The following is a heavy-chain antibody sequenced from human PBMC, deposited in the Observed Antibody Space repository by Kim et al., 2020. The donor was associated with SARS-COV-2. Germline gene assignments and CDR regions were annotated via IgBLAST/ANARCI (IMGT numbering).Heavy chain of an antibody. CDR2: ISAYNGNT. CDR1: GYTFTSYG. V-gene: IGHV1-18*01. J-gene: IGHJ6*02. CDR3: ARLGGSGSYYNVWYYYGMDV. Sequence: ASVKVSCKASGYTFTSYGISWVRQAPGQGLEWMGWISAYNGNTNYAQKLQGRVTMTTDTSTSTAYMELRSLRSDDTAVYYCARLGGSGSYYNVWYYYGMDVWGQGTT. D-gene: IGHD3-10*01.